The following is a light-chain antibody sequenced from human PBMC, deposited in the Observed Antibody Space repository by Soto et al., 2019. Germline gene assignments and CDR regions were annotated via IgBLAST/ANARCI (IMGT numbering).Light chain of an antibody. V-gene: IGKV3-20*01. J-gene: IGKJ4*01. CDR2: GAS. CDR3: QQYGSSPLT. Sequence: EIVLTQSPGTLSLSPVDRATLSCRASQTVSFSYLAWYQQKPGQAPRLLIYGASSRATGIPDRFSGSESGTDFTLTISRLEPEDFAVYYCQQYGSSPLTFGGGTKVEIK. CDR1: QTVSFSY.